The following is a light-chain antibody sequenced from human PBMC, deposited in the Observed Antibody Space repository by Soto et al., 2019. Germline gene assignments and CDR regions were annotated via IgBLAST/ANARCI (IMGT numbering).Light chain of an antibody. J-gene: IGKJ3*01. CDR1: QSVGSY. Sequence: EIVLTQSPATLSLSPWERATLSCRASQSVGSYLAWYQQKPGQAPRLLIYDASKRATGIPARFSGSGSGTDFTLTISSLEPEDFALYYCQQLSHWPFTFGPGTKVDIK. CDR3: QQLSHWPFT. V-gene: IGKV3-11*01. CDR2: DAS.